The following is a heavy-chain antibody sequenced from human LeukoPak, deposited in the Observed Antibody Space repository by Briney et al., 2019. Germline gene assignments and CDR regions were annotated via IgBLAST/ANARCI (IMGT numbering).Heavy chain of an antibody. CDR1: GYLISTGYY. V-gene: IGHV4-38-2*01. CDR3: ARAGRYSYGYKFDY. J-gene: IGHJ4*02. D-gene: IGHD5-18*01. CDR2: VYHTEST. Sequence: PSETLSLTCAVSGYLISTGYYWGWVRPTSGRGLEWIASVYHTESTFYNPSLKSRVTISVDTSKNRFSLKLSSVTAADTAVYYCARAGRYSYGYKFDYWGQGTLVTVSS.